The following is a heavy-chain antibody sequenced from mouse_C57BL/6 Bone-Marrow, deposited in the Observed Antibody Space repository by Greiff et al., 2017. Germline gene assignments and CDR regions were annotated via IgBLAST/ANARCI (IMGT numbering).Heavy chain of an antibody. CDR3: VRSFTTVVESFDY. D-gene: IGHD1-1*01. CDR1: GFSFNTYA. V-gene: IGHV10-1*01. Sequence: EVKLEESGGGLVQPKGSLKLSCAASGFSFNTYAMNWVRQAPGKGLEWVARIRSKSNNYATYYADSVKDRFTISRDDSESMLYLQMNNLKTEDTAMYYCVRSFTTVVESFDYWGQGTTLTVSS. CDR2: IRSKSNNYAT. J-gene: IGHJ2*01.